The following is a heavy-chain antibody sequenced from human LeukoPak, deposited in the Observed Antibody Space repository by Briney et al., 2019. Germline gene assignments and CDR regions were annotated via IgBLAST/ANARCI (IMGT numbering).Heavy chain of an antibody. V-gene: IGHV4-39*07. CDR2: IYYSGST. CDR3: ARVRGYGGTKAGFDP. D-gene: IGHD4-23*01. CDR1: GGSISRSSYY. Sequence: SETVSLTCSVSGGSISRSSYYWCWIRQPPGKGLEWIGSIYYSGSTYYNPSLKSRVTISVDTSKNQFSLRLSSVTAADTAVYYCARVRGYGGTKAGFDPWGQGTLVTVSS. J-gene: IGHJ5*02.